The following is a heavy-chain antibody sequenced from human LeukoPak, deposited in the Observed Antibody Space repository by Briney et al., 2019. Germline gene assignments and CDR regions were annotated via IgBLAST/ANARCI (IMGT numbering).Heavy chain of an antibody. Sequence: PGGSLRLSCAASGFTFSSYAMHWVRQAPGKGLEWVAVISYDGSNKYYADSVKGRFTISRDNSKNTLYLQMNSLRAEDTAVYYCAGGVKYFDWLQHGPFDYWGQGTLVTVSS. D-gene: IGHD3-9*01. CDR1: GFTFSSYA. J-gene: IGHJ4*02. CDR3: AGGVKYFDWLQHGPFDY. CDR2: ISYDGSNK. V-gene: IGHV3-30-3*01.